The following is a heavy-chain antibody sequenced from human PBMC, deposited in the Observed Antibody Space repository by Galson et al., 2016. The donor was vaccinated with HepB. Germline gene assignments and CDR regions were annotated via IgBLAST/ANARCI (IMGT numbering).Heavy chain of an antibody. CDR2: FRSQEYGRTT. V-gene: IGHV3-49*03. CDR3: TKGESYYYNY. Sequence: SLRLSCAASGFRFDYFAMSWFRQAPGKGLEWVGVFRSQEYGRTTSYAASVEGRFTISRDDSSSVVYLQMNSLKTDDTAVYYCTKGESYYYNYGGQGTLVTVSS. J-gene: IGHJ4*02. CDR1: GFRFDYFA. D-gene: IGHD3-10*01.